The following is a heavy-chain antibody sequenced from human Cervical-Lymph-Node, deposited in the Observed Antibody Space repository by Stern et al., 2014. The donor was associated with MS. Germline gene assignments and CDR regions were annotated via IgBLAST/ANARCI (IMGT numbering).Heavy chain of an antibody. V-gene: IGHV4-31*03. Sequence: QVQLQASGPGLLKPSQTLSLICTVSGDSIINGGFYWNWIRQHPGMRLEWIGYISNTGSTSYNPSLKSRIDISVDTSKNQFSLNLRSVSVADTAVYYCARGEGTTYDYYYGLDVWGQGTTVTVSS. J-gene: IGHJ6*02. CDR1: GDSIINGGFY. D-gene: IGHD1-26*01. CDR3: ARGEGTTYDYYYGLDV. CDR2: ISNTGST.